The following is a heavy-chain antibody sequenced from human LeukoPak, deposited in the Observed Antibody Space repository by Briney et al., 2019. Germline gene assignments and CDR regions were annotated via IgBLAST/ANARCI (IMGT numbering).Heavy chain of an antibody. D-gene: IGHD2-8*01. CDR2: IYYSGST. V-gene: IGHV4-39*07. CDR1: GGSISSSSYY. J-gene: IGHJ4*02. Sequence: SETLSLTCTVSGGSISSSSYYWGWIRQPPGKGLEWIGSIYYSGSTYYNPSLKSRVTISVDTSKNQFSLKLSSVTAADTAVYYCAREANEATFDYWGQGTLVTVSS. CDR3: AREANEATFDY.